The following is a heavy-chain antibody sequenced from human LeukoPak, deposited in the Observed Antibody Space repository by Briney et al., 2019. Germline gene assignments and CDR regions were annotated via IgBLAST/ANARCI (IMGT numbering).Heavy chain of an antibody. Sequence: SETLSLTCTVSGGSISSSSCYWGWIRQPPGKGLEWIGSIYYSGSTYYNPSLKSRVTISVDTSKNQFSLKLSSVTAADTAVYYCARHPNYDFWSLEYYYGMDVWGQGTTVTVSS. CDR1: GGSISSSSCY. D-gene: IGHD3-3*01. V-gene: IGHV4-39*01. CDR3: ARHPNYDFWSLEYYYGMDV. J-gene: IGHJ6*02. CDR2: IYYSGST.